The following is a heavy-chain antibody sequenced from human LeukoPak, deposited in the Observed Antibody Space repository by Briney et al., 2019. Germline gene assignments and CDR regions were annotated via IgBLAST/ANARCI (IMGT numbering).Heavy chain of an antibody. D-gene: IGHD6-6*01. J-gene: IGHJ6*03. V-gene: IGHV3-21*01. CDR1: GFTFSSYS. CDR2: ISSSSSYI. CDR3: AISSSWYYYYYMDV. Sequence: GGSLRLSCAASGFTFSSYSMNWVRQAPGKGLEWVSSISSSSSYIYYADSVKGRFTISRDNAKNSLYLQMNSLRAEDTAVYYCAISSSWYYYYYMDVWGKGTVVTVSS.